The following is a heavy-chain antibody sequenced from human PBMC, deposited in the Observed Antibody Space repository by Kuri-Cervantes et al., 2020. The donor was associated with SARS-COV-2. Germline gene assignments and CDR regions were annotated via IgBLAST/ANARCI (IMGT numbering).Heavy chain of an antibody. CDR1: GYTFTGYC. J-gene: IGHJ4*02. D-gene: IGHD1-7*01. CDR2: ISAYNGNT. Sequence: ASVKVSCKASGYTFTGYCMHWVGQAPGQGLEWMGWISAYNGNTNYAQKLQGRVTMTTDTSTSTAYMEQRSLRSDDTAVYYCARDREKELRREGPYFDYWGQGTLVTVSS. V-gene: IGHV1-18*04. CDR3: ARDREKELRREGPYFDY.